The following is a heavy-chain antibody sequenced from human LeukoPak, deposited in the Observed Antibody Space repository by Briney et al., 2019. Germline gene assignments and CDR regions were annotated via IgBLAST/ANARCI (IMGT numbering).Heavy chain of an antibody. CDR1: GFTFSNAW. V-gene: IGHV3-15*01. CDR3: TTDLTVTTGDY. Sequence: PGGSLRLSCAAAGFTFSNAWMSWVRQAPGKGLEWVGRIKSKTDGGTTDYAAPVKGRFTISRDGSKNTLYLQMNSLKTEDTAVYYCTTDLTVTTGDYWGQGTLVTVSS. D-gene: IGHD4-11*01. J-gene: IGHJ4*02. CDR2: IKSKTDGGTT.